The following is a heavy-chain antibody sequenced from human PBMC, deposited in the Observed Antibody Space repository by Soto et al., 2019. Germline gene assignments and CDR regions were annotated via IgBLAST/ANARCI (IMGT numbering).Heavy chain of an antibody. J-gene: IGHJ6*02. Sequence: PGESLKISCKGSGYSFTSYWIGWVRQMPGKGLECMGIIYPGDSDTRYSPSFQGQVTISADKSISTAYLQWSSLKASDTAMYYCATANGSGSYPGTSPTYYYGMDVWGQGTTVTVSS. V-gene: IGHV5-51*01. CDR1: GYSFTSYW. D-gene: IGHD3-10*01. CDR3: ATANGSGSYPGTSPTYYYGMDV. CDR2: IYPGDSDT.